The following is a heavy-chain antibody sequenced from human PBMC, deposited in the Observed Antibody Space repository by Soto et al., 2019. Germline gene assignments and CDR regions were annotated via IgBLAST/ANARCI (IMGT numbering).Heavy chain of an antibody. J-gene: IGHJ6*02. CDR2: IGTAGDT. Sequence: WGSLRLSCAASGFTFSSYDMHWVRQATGKGLEWVSAIGTAGDTYYPGSVKGRFTISRENAKNSLYLQMNSLRAGDTAVYYCARGGYYDFWSGYPNYYGMDVWGQGTTVTVSS. CDR1: GFTFSSYD. V-gene: IGHV3-13*01. CDR3: ARGGYYDFWSGYPNYYGMDV. D-gene: IGHD3-3*01.